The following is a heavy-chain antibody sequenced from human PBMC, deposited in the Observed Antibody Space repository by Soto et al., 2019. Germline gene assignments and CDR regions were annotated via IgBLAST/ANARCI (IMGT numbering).Heavy chain of an antibody. D-gene: IGHD3-10*01. CDR3: AKDHLDLDYLLDD. CDR2: ISYDGSNK. J-gene: IGHJ4*02. Sequence: GGSLRLSCAASGFTFSSYGMHWVRQAPGKGLEWVAVISYDGSNKYYADSVKGRFTISRDNSKNTLYLQMNSLRAEDTAVYYCAKDHLDLDYLLDDWGQGTLVTVSS. CDR1: GFTFSSYG. V-gene: IGHV3-30*18.